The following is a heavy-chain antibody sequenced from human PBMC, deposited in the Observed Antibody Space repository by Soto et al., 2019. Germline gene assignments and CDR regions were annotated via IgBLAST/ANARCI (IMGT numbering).Heavy chain of an antibody. CDR2: IIPIFGTA. D-gene: IGHD1-26*01. CDR3: ASSSGNNYVFGTNYYFDY. CDR1: GGTFSTYS. V-gene: IGHV1-69*06. Sequence: QVQLVQSGAEVKKPGSSVKVSCKTSGGTFSTYSIVWVRQAPGEGLEWMGGIIPIFGTANYAQKFQDRVTITSAKSTNTAFMELSSLKSEATAMYYCASSSGNNYVFGTNYYFDYWGQGTLVTVSS. J-gene: IGHJ4*02.